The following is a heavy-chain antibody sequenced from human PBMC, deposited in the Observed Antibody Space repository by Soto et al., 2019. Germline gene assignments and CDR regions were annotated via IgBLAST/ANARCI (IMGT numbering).Heavy chain of an antibody. CDR2: ISGSGGST. J-gene: IGHJ5*02. D-gene: IGHD3-3*01. V-gene: IGHV3-23*01. CDR3: AKDHWYYDFWSGNNWFDP. CDR1: GFTFSSYA. Sequence: GGSLRLSCAASGFTFSSYAMSWVRQAPGKGLEWVSAISGSGGSTYYADSVKGRFTISRDNSKNTLYLQMNSLRAEVTAVYYCAKDHWYYDFWSGNNWFDPWGQGTLVTVSS.